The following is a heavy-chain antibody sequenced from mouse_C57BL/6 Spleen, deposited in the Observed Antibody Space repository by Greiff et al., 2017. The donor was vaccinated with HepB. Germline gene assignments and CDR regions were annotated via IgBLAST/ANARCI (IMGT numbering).Heavy chain of an antibody. CDR3: AREGYGSSFWFAY. D-gene: IGHD1-1*01. V-gene: IGHV1-7*01. CDR1: GYTFTSYW. Sequence: VQLQQSGAELAKPGASVKLSCKASGYTFTSYWMHWVKQRPGQGLEWIGYINPSSGYTKYNQKFKDKATLTADKSSSPAYMQLSSLTYEDSAVYYCAREGYGSSFWFAYWGQGTLVTVSA. J-gene: IGHJ3*01. CDR2: INPSSGYT.